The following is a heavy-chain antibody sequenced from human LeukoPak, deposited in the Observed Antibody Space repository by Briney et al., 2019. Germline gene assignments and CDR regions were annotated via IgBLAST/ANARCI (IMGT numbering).Heavy chain of an antibody. CDR3: ARRRYSGGSQHFDY. V-gene: IGHV3-7*01. CDR1: GFTFSSYW. D-gene: IGHD1-26*01. J-gene: IGHJ4*02. Sequence: PGGSLRLSCAASGFTFSSYWMSWVRQAPGKGLEWVANIKQDGSEKYYVDSVKGRFTISRDNAKNSLYLQMNSLRAEDTAVYYCARRRYSGGSQHFDYWGQGTLVTVSS. CDR2: IKQDGSEK.